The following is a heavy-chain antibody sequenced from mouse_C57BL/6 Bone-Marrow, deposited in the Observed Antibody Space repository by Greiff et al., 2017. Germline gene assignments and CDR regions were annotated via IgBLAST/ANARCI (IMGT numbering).Heavy chain of an antibody. Sequence: QVQLQQPGAELVKPGASVKVSCKASGYTFTSYWMHWVKQRPGQGLEWIGRITPSDSDTNYNQKFKGKGTLTVDKSSSTAYMQLSSLTSEDSAVYCCAIYFHYYGSSYLYAMDYWGQGTSVTVSS. J-gene: IGHJ4*01. V-gene: IGHV1-74*01. CDR3: AIYFHYYGSSYLYAMDY. CDR1: GYTFTSYW. CDR2: ITPSDSDT. D-gene: IGHD1-1*01.